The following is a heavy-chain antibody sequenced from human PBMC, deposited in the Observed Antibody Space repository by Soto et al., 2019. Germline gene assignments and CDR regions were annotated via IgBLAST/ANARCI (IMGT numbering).Heavy chain of an antibody. D-gene: IGHD2-2*01. Sequence: SETLSLTCTVSGGSISSYYWSWIRQPPGKGLEWIGYIYYSGSTNYNPSLKSRVTMSVDTSKNQFPLKLSSVTAADTAVYYCARQTLGYCSSTSCYGDWFDSWGQGTLVTVSS. J-gene: IGHJ5*01. CDR1: GGSISSYY. CDR3: ARQTLGYCSSTSCYGDWFDS. CDR2: IYYSGST. V-gene: IGHV4-59*08.